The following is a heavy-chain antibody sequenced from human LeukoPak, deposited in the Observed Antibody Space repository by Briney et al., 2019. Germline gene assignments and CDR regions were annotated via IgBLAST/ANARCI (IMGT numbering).Heavy chain of an antibody. Sequence: GGSLRLSCAASGFTFDGYAMHWVRHAPGKGLEWVSLISGDGGSTYYADSVKGRFTISRDNSKNSLYLQMNSLRTEDTALYYCAKDGGGRYSGYDSTFAYWGQGTLVTVSS. CDR2: ISGDGGST. J-gene: IGHJ4*02. CDR3: AKDGGGRYSGYDSTFAY. CDR1: GFTFDGYA. V-gene: IGHV3-43*02. D-gene: IGHD5-12*01.